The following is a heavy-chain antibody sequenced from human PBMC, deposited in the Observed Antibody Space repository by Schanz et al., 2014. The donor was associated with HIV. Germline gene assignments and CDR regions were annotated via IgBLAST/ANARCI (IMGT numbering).Heavy chain of an antibody. V-gene: IGHV3-48*03. CDR2: ISNSGSLK. J-gene: IGHJ4*02. CDR1: GFTFSDSA. Sequence: EVQLLESGGGLVQPGGSLKLSCAASGFTFSDSAMQWVRQAPGKGLEWLSRISNSGSLKSYADSVKGRFTISRDNAKNLLYLQLNSLRDDDTAVYYCARDCLGGCPADYWGQGTLIIVSS. D-gene: IGHD6-19*01. CDR3: ARDCLGGCPADY.